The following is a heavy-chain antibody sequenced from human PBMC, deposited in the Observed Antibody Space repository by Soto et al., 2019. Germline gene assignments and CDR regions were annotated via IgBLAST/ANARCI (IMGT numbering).Heavy chain of an antibody. CDR3: ARDLYGGFDY. CDR2: IIPIFGTA. J-gene: IGHJ4*02. CDR1: GGTFSSYA. D-gene: IGHD4-17*01. V-gene: IGHV1-69*13. Sequence: GASVKVSCKASGGTFSSYAISWVRQAPGQGLEWMGGIIPIFGTANYAQKFQGRVTITAGESTSTAYMELSSLRSEDTAVYYCARDLYGGFDYWGQGTLVTVSS.